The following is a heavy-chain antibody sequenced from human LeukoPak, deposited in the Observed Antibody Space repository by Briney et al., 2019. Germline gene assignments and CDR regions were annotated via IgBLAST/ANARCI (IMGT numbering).Heavy chain of an antibody. D-gene: IGHD3-16*01. V-gene: IGHV1-18*01. Sequence: ASVKVSCTISGDTFINYGISWVRQAPGQGLEWMGRISAHDGNTKYAQKVQGRVTMTTDTSTNTAYMELRSLRSDDTAVYYCARDWKGGELVQFRWRSYHVDYWGQGTLVTVSS. J-gene: IGHJ4*02. CDR2: ISAHDGNT. CDR1: GDTFINYG. CDR3: ARDWKGGELVQFRWRSYHVDY.